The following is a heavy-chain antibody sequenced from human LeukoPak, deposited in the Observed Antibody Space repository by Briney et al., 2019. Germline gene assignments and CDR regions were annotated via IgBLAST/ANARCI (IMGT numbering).Heavy chain of an antibody. J-gene: IGHJ4*02. D-gene: IGHD1-26*01. Sequence: PGASLRLSCAASGFTFSSYAMSWVRQAPGTGLEWVSAISGSGGSTYYADSVKGRFTISRDNSKNTLYLQMNSLRAEDTAVYYCAKAPKWEPKREFWGQGTLVTVSS. CDR3: AKAPKWEPKREF. CDR2: ISGSGGST. V-gene: IGHV3-23*01. CDR1: GFTFSSYA.